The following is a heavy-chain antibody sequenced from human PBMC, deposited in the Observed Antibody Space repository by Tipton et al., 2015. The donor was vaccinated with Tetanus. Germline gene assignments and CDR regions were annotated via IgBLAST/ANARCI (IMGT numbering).Heavy chain of an antibody. CDR2: VYHSGST. CDR3: ARANNDYPKKGPFDY. J-gene: IGHJ4*02. Sequence: LRLSCTVSGGSVSRSSHYWTWIRQPPGKELEWVGYVYHSGSTNYHPSFKSRLTISVDTSKNQFSLNLRSVITADTAVYYCARANNDYPKKGPFDYWGQGILVTVSS. V-gene: IGHV4-61*01. D-gene: IGHD5-12*01. CDR1: GGSVSRSSHY.